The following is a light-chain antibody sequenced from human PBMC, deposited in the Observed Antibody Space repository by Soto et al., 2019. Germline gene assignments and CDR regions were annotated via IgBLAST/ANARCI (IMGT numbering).Light chain of an antibody. J-gene: IGLJ1*01. CDR2: DNS. CDR1: RSNIGAGYD. V-gene: IGLV1-40*01. Sequence: QSVLTQPPSVSGAPGQRVTISCTGSRSNIGAGYDVHWYQQLPGTAPKLLIYDNSNRPSGVPDRFSGSKSGTSASLAITGLQAEDEADYDCQSYDSSLSGYVFGTGTKLTVL. CDR3: QSYDSSLSGYV.